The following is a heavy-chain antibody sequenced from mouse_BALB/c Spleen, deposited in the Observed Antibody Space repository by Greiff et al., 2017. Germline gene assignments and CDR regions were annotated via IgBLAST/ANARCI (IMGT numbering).Heavy chain of an antibody. J-gene: IGHJ1*01. V-gene: IGHV7-3*02. CDR3: ARGTGRFGYFDV. CDR2: IRNKANGYTT. Sequence: EVKVVESGGGLVQPGGSLRLSCATSGFTFTDYYMSWVRQPPGKDLEWLGFIRNKANGYTTEYSVSVKGPFTISRDNSQSILYLQMNTLRAEDSATYYCARGTGRFGYFDVWGAGTTVTVSS. CDR1: GFTFTDYY.